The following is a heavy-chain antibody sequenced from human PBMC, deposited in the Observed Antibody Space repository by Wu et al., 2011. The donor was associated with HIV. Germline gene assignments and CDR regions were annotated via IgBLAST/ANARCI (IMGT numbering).Heavy chain of an antibody. D-gene: IGHD2-15*01. V-gene: IGHV1-69*04. Sequence: QVQLVQSGTEVKKPGSSVKVSCRASGGTFNGYAVSWVRQAPGQGLEWMGGTVPVLGGTDYAQKFRGRITISTDTSTTTAHLELRNLRSDDTAVYYCARSGVAAAHYFYYLNVWGRGTTVTVS. CDR1: GGTFNGYA. CDR2: TVPVLGGT. J-gene: IGHJ6*03. CDR3: ARSGVAAAHYFYYLNV.